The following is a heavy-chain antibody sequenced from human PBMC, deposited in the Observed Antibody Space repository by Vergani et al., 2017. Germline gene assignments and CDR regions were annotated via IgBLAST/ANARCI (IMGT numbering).Heavy chain of an antibody. CDR1: GGTFSSYA. CDR2: IIPIFGTA. D-gene: IGHD3-10*01. Sequence: QVQLVQSGAEVKKPGSSVKVSCKASGGTFSSYAISWVRQAPGQGLEWMGGIIPIFGTATYAQKFQCRVTITADESTSTAYMELSSLRSEDTAVDYCAGGGSGSYSQYYFDYWGQGTLVTVSS. V-gene: IGHV1-69*12. J-gene: IGHJ4*02. CDR3: AGGGSGSYSQYYFDY.